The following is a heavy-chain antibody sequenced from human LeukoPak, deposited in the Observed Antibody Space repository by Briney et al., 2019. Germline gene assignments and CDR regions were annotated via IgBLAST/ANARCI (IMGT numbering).Heavy chain of an antibody. J-gene: IGHJ2*01. Sequence: SETLSLTCTVSGGSISSYYWSWIRQPAGKGLEWIGRVYTSGSTNYNPSLKSRVTMSVDTSKNHFSLKVTSVTAADTAVYYCARDNTPIDMANHYWHLDVWGRGTLVTVYS. CDR2: VYTSGST. CDR1: GGSISSYY. D-gene: IGHD5-24*01. V-gene: IGHV4-4*07. CDR3: ARDNTPIDMANHYWHLDV.